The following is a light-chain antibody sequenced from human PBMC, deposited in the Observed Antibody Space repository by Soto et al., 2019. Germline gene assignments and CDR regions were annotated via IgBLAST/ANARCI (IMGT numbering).Light chain of an antibody. Sequence: EIVLTQSPATLSLSPGERATLSCRASQSVSTYLAWYQRKPGQAPRLLIYDASNRATGIPARFSGSGSGTDFTLTISSLEPEDFAVYYCQQRLNWPPGFGQGTKLEIK. CDR2: DAS. J-gene: IGKJ2*03. CDR3: QQRLNWPPG. CDR1: QSVSTY. V-gene: IGKV3-11*01.